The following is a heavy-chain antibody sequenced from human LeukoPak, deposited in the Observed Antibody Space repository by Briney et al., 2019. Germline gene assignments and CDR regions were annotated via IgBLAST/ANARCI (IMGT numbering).Heavy chain of an antibody. CDR1: GGTFSSYA. V-gene: IGHV1-69*01. Sequence: SVKVSCKASGGTFSSYAISWVRPAPGQGLEWMGGIIPIFGTANYAQKFQGRVTITADESTSTAYMELSSLRSEDTAVYYCARGGIAVQSNWFDPWGQGTLVTVSS. CDR2: IIPIFGTA. CDR3: ARGGIAVQSNWFDP. D-gene: IGHD6-19*01. J-gene: IGHJ5*02.